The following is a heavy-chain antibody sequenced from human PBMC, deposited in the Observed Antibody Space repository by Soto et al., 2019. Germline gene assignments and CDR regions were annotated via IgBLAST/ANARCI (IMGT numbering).Heavy chain of an antibody. CDR2: IRSKAYGGTT. CDR1: GFTFGDYA. D-gene: IGHD3-9*01. V-gene: IGHV3-49*03. J-gene: IGHJ5*02. CDR3: TRDLPHYDILAGYLSGWFDP. Sequence: GGSLRLSFTASGFTFGDYAMSWFRQAPGKGLEWVGFIRSKAYGGTTEYAASVKGRFTISRDDSKSIAYLQMNSLKTEDTAVYYCTRDLPHYDILAGYLSGWFDPWGQGTLVTVSS.